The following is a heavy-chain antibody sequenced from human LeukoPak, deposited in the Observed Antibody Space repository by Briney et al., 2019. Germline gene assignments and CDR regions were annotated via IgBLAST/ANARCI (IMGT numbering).Heavy chain of an antibody. V-gene: IGHV3-53*01. Sequence: GGSLRLSCAASGFTVSSNYMSWVRQAPGKGLEWVSVIYSGGSTYYADSVKGRFTISRDNSKNTLYLQMNSLRAEDTAVYYCARVGDDYTYGYWGQGTLVTVSS. CDR1: GFTVSSNY. CDR2: IYSGGST. J-gene: IGHJ4*02. CDR3: ARVGDDYTYGY. D-gene: IGHD3-16*01.